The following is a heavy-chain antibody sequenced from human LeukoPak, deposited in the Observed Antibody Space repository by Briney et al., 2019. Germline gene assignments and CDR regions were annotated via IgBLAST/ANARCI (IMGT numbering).Heavy chain of an antibody. CDR1: GFNFSNYW. CDR3: ARETPYGSLTFDY. Sequence: GGSLRLSCAASGFNFSNYWMRWVRQAPGKGLEWVANTHGSEKYYVDSVKGRFTISRDNAKNSLYLQMNSLRAEDTAVYYCARETPYGSLTFDYWGQGTLVTVSS. V-gene: IGHV3-7*03. CDR2: THGSEK. J-gene: IGHJ4*02. D-gene: IGHD3-10*01.